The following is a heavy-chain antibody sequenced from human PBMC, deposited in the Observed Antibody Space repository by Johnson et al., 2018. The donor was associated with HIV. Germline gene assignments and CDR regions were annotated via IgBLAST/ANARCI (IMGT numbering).Heavy chain of an antibody. CDR2: ISYDGSNK. J-gene: IGHJ3*01. Sequence: QVQLVESGGGVVQPGRSLRLSCAASGFTFSSYTMHWVRQAPGKGLEWVALISYDGSNKQYADSLKGRFTISRDNSKNTLSLQMNGLRTADSALYYCARAFVGAITGHTFDVWGQGTVVTVRS. CDR3: ARAFVGAITGHTFDV. CDR1: GFTFSSYT. D-gene: IGHD1-26*01. V-gene: IGHV3-30*04.